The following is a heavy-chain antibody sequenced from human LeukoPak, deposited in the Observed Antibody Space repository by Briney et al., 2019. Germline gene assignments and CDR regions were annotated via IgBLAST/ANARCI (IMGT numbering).Heavy chain of an antibody. CDR2: IGPAGDT. CDR1: GLNLISYE. Sequence: GGSLRLSCAASGLNLISYEVHWVRQVSGKGLEWVSAIGPAGDTYYPDSVKGRFTVSRENAKNSLCLQMTNLTAGDAAIYYCAREGFDRSGYRLGGAFDIWGQGTMVTVSS. CDR3: AREGFDRSGYRLGGAFDI. V-gene: IGHV3-13*01. J-gene: IGHJ3*02. D-gene: IGHD3-22*01.